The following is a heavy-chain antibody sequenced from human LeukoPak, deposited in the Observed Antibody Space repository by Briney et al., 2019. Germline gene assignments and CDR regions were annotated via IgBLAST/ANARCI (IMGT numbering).Heavy chain of an antibody. D-gene: IGHD3-9*01. Sequence: ASVKVSCKASGYTFTSYGISWVRQASGQGLEWMGWISAYNGNTNYAQKLQGRVTMTTDTSTSTAYMELRSLRSDDTAVYYCARDKGYDILTGYEKFDYWGQGTLVTVSS. CDR1: GYTFTSYG. CDR3: ARDKGYDILTGYEKFDY. V-gene: IGHV1-18*04. J-gene: IGHJ4*02. CDR2: ISAYNGNT.